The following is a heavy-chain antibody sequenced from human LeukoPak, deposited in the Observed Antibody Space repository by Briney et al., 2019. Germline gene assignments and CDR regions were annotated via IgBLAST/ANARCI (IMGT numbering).Heavy chain of an antibody. CDR1: GLPLSSYW. V-gene: IGHV3-7*04. J-gene: IGHJ4*02. Sequence: GGSLRLSCAASGLPLSSYWMSWVRQAPGRGLEWVANIKTDGSEKYYVDSVKGRFTISRDNAQNSLYLQMNNVRAEDTAIYYCARAGPNGGSYHFGYWGQGTLVTVSS. CDR2: IKTDGSEK. CDR3: ARAGPNGGSYHFGY. D-gene: IGHD2-8*01.